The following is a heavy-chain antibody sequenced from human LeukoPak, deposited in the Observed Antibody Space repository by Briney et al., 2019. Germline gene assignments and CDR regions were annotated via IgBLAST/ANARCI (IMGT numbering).Heavy chain of an antibody. J-gene: IGHJ4*02. D-gene: IGHD3-10*01. CDR2: IRWNSGSR. CDR3: ARDLGVVRGRSLDY. Sequence: GGSLRLSCAASGFSFSDYNMNWVRQAPGKGLEWVSGIRWNSGSRGYADFVKGRFTISRDNAKNSLYLQMNSLRAEDTPVYYCARDLGVVRGRSLDYWGQGTLVTVSS. V-gene: IGHV3-48*01. CDR1: GFSFSDYN.